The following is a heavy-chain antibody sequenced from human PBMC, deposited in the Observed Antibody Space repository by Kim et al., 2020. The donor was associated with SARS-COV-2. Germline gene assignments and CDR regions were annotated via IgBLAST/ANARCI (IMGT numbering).Heavy chain of an antibody. CDR3: ARGHRRYPLNYYYGMDV. CDR2: INHSGST. J-gene: IGHJ6*02. V-gene: IGHV4-34*01. CDR1: GGSFSGYY. Sequence: SETLSLTCAVYGGSFSGYYWSWIRQPPGKGLEWIGEINHSGSTNYNPSLKSRVTISVDTSKNQFSLKLSSVTAADTAVYYCARGHRRYPLNYYYGMDVWGQGTTVTVSS. D-gene: IGHD2-2*01.